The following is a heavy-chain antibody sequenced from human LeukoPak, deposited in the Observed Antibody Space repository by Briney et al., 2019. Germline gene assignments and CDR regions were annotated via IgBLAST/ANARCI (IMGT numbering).Heavy chain of an antibody. CDR1: GFTFSSYW. CDR2: IKQDGSEK. CDR3: ARDKIVGATHFDY. Sequence: GGSLRLSCAASGFTFSSYWMSWVRQAPGKGLEWVANIKQDGSEKYYVDSVKGRFTISRDNAKNSLYLQMNSLRAEDTAVYYCARDKIVGATHFDYWGQGALVTVSS. V-gene: IGHV3-7*01. D-gene: IGHD1-26*01. J-gene: IGHJ4*02.